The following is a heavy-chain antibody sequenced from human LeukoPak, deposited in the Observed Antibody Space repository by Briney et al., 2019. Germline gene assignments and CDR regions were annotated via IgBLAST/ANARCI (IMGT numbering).Heavy chain of an antibody. CDR1: GFTFSSYA. V-gene: IGHV3-64*01. J-gene: IGHJ4*02. CDR3: ARDQYYDSSGYYCVPPIFRY. D-gene: IGHD3-22*01. Sequence: GGSLRLSCAASGFTFSSYAMHWVRQAPGKGLEYVSAISSNGGSTYYANSVKGRFTISRDNSKNTLYLQMGSLRAEDMAVYYCARDQYYDSSGYYCVPPIFRYWGQGTLVTVSS. CDR2: ISSNGGST.